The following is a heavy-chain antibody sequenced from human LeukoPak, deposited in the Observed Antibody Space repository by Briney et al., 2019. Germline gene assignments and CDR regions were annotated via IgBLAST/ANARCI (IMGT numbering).Heavy chain of an antibody. CDR2: IYYSGST. J-gene: IGHJ6*01. V-gene: IGHV4-59*08. CDR1: GGSISTYY. Sequence: SGTLSLTCTLSGGSISTYYWSWIRQPPGKGLEWIGYIYYSGSTNYNPSLKSRVTISVDTSKNQFSLKLSSVTAADTAVYYCARLGSGSYSYPDYYYGMDVWGQGTTVTVSS. D-gene: IGHD3-10*01. CDR3: ARLGSGSYSYPDYYYGMDV.